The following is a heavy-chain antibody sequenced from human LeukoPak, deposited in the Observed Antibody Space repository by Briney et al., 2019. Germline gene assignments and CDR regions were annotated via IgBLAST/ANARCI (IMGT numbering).Heavy chain of an antibody. CDR2: IYHSGST. D-gene: IGHD5-18*01. V-gene: IGHV4-4*02. CDR3: ARMGGYSYGCLVY. CDR1: GGSNSSSNW. Sequence: PSETLSLTCAVSGGSNSSSNWWSWVRQPPGKGLEWIGEIYHSGSTNYNPSLKSRVIISVDKSKNQFSLKLSSVTAADTAVYYCARMGGYSYGCLVYWGQGTLVTVSS. J-gene: IGHJ4*02.